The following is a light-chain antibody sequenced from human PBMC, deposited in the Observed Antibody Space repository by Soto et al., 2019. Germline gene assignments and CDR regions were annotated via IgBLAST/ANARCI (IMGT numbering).Light chain of an antibody. J-gene: IGLJ3*02. CDR3: QSYDSRNRNWV. Sequence: NFMLTQPHSVSESPGKTVTISCTRSRGSIASNYVQWYQQRPGSAPTTVIYEDNQRPSGVPDRISGSIDRSSNSASLTISGLKTEDEADYYCQSYDSRNRNWVFGGGTKLTVL. V-gene: IGLV6-57*04. CDR1: RGSIASNY. CDR2: EDN.